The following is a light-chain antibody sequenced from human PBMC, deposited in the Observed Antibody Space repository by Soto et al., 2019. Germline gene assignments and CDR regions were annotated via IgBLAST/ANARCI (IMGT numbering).Light chain of an antibody. V-gene: IGKV2-28*01. CDR1: QSLLHSNENNY. CDR3: MQAIHTPFT. Sequence: DIVMTQSPLSLPVSPGEPASISCRSSQSLLHSNENNYLDWYLQKPGQSPQLLIYLDSNRASGVPDRFSGSGSGTDFKLKISRVEAEDVGVYYCMQAIHTPFTFGPGTKVDIK. CDR2: LDS. J-gene: IGKJ3*01.